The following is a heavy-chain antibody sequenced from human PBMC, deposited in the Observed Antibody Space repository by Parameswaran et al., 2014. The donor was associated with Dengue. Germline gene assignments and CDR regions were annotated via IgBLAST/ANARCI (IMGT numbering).Heavy chain of an antibody. CDR2: IIPIFGTA. CDR3: ARGIAAAGPLKYYYGMDV. Sequence: WVRQAPGQGLEWMGGIIPIFGTANYAQKFQGRVTITADESTSTAYMELSSLRSEDTAVHYCARGIAAAGPLKYYYGMDVWGQGTTVTVSS. V-gene: IGHV1-69*01. J-gene: IGHJ6*02. D-gene: IGHD6-13*01.